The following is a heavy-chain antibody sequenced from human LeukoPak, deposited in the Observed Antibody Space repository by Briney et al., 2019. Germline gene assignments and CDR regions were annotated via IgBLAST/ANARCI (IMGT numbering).Heavy chain of an antibody. CDR3: ARKRGYSGYAMFDP. V-gene: IGHV3-23*01. J-gene: IGHJ5*02. Sequence: PGGTLRLSCAASGFTFSSYGMSWVRQAPGKGLEWVSAISGSGGSTYYADSVKGRFTISRDNSKNTLYLQMNSLRAEDTAVYYCARKRGYSGYAMFDPWGRGTLVTVSS. D-gene: IGHD5-12*01. CDR2: ISGSGGST. CDR1: GFTFSSYG.